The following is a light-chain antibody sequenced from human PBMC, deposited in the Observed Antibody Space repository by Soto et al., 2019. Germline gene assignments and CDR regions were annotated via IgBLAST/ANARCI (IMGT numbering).Light chain of an antibody. J-gene: IGKJ1*01. Sequence: DSQMTQSPSTRSASVGDRVTITCRASKSISSWLAWYQQKPGKAPKLLIYDASSLESGVPSRFSGSGSGTEFTLTISSLQPDDFATYYCQQYNSYPWTFGQGTKVEIK. CDR3: QQYNSYPWT. CDR1: KSISSW. V-gene: IGKV1-5*01. CDR2: DAS.